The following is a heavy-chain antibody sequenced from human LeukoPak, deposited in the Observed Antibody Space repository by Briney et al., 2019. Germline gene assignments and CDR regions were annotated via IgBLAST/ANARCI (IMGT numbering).Heavy chain of an antibody. V-gene: IGHV5-51*01. CDR2: IYPGDSDT. D-gene: IGHD6-6*01. J-gene: IGHJ4*02. Sequence: GESLKISCKGSGYSVTSYWIGWVRQMPGKGLEWMGIIYPGDSDTRYSPSFQGQVTISADKSISTAYLQWSSLKASDTAMYYCARQAHSSSGNPDYWGQGTLVTVSS. CDR1: GYSVTSYW. CDR3: ARQAHSSSGNPDY.